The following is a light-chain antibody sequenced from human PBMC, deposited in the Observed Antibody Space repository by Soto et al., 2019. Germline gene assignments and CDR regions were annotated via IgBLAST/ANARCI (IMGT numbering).Light chain of an antibody. CDR2: KSD. J-gene: IGLJ1*01. Sequence: QSVLTQPTSASGTPGQRVTISCSGSSSSIGTNYVYWYQQLPGTAPKLLIYKSDRRPSGVPDRFSASKSGTSASLAISGLRSEDEADYHCASWDDSLSGYVFGTGTKVTVL. V-gene: IGLV1-47*01. CDR3: ASWDDSLSGYV. CDR1: SSSIGTNY.